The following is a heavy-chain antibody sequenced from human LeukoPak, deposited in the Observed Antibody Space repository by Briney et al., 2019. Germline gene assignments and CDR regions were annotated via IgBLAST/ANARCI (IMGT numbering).Heavy chain of an antibody. V-gene: IGHV4-4*07. J-gene: IGHJ6*04. D-gene: IGHD2-2*01. CDR1: AGSISNYY. CDR3: AREYCSSSSCFHYSYYYFMDV. CDR2: IYTSGST. Sequence: PSETLSLTCTVSAGSISNYYWSWIRQPAGKGLEWIGRIYTSGSTNYNPSLESRVTMSVDTSKNQFSLKLTSVTAADTAVYYCAREYCSSSSCFHYSYYYFMDVWGKGTKLTVSS.